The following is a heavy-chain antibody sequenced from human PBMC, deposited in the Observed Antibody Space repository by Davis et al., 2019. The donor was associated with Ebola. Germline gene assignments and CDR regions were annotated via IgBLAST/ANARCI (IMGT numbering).Heavy chain of an antibody. V-gene: IGHV4-34*01. CDR1: GGSFSSYY. J-gene: IGHJ6*04. CDR2: INESGST. Sequence: MPSETLSLTCAVYGGSFSSYYWGWICQPPGKGLEWIGEINESGSTNYNPSLKSRVTISVDTSRKQFSLKLNSVTAADTAVYYCARGPQSIFGVVAWGKGTPVTVSS. D-gene: IGHD3-3*01. CDR3: ARGPQSIFGVVA.